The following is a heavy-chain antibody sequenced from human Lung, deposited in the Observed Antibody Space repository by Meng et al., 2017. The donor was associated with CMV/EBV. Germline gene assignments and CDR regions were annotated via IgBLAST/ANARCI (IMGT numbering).Heavy chain of an antibody. CDR1: GGSFTNYY. Sequence: GSLRLXCAVHGGSFTNYYWNWIRQPPGKGLEWIGEIDHSGSTNYNPSLKSRVTISVDTSTKRFSLKLSSVTAADTAVYYCARLFRGGYCSTTSCPYGLDVWXQGTTVTVSS. D-gene: IGHD2-2*01. J-gene: IGHJ6*02. CDR2: IDHSGST. V-gene: IGHV4-34*01. CDR3: ARLFRGGYCSTTSCPYGLDV.